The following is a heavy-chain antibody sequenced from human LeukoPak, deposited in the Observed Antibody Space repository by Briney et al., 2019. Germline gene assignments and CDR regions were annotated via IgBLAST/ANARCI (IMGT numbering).Heavy chain of an antibody. CDR3: ARRSSWTNYEYFQH. D-gene: IGHD6-13*01. J-gene: IGHJ1*01. CDR1: GGSFSGYY. V-gene: IGHV4-34*01. Sequence: PSETLSLTCAVYGGSFSGYYWSWIRPPPGKGLEWIGEINHSGSTNYNPSLKSRVTISVDTSKNQFSLKLSSVTAADTAVYYCARRSSWTNYEYFQHWGQGTLVTVSS. CDR2: INHSGST.